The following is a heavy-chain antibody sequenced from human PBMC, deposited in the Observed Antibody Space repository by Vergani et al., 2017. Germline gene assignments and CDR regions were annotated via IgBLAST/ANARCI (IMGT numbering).Heavy chain of an antibody. CDR1: EPTFTDYN. V-gene: IGHV1-2*02. CDR2: ISPKTGDT. Sequence: QVQLLQSGAELKKPGGSVKVSCQASEPTFTDYNIHWVRQAPGQGLEWMGWISPKTGDTDYLQKFQDRVTMTRDASIRTVYLRLTRLTSDDTAIYYCAQSWNFGRRDWFDPWGQGTLVTVSS. CDR3: AQSWNFGRRDWFDP. D-gene: IGHD1-7*01. J-gene: IGHJ5*02.